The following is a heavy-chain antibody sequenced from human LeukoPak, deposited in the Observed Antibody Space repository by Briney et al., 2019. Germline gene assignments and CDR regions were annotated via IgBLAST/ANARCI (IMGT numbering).Heavy chain of an antibody. V-gene: IGHV1-46*01. CDR3: AKEGNSGWVPKY. Sequence: ASVKVSCKASGYTFTSYYIHWVRRAPGQGLEWMGMINPSGATTTYAQNFQGRVTMTRDTSTRTAYMELSSLRSEDTAVYYCAKEGNSGWVPKYWGQGTLVTVSS. D-gene: IGHD6-19*01. CDR2: INPSGATT. J-gene: IGHJ4*02. CDR1: GYTFTSYY.